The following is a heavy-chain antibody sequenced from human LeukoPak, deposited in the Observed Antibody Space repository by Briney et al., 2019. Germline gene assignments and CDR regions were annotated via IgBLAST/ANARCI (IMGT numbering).Heavy chain of an antibody. J-gene: IGHJ4*02. D-gene: IGHD5-18*01. V-gene: IGHV4-59*08. CDR2: IYYSGST. CDR1: GGSISSYY. Sequence: SETLSLTCTVSGGSISSYYWSWIRQPPGKGLEWTGYIYYSGSTNYNPSLKSRVTISVDTSKNQFSLKLSSVTAADTAVYYCARHRYSYGYGFSSDWGQGTLVTVSS. CDR3: ARHRYSYGYGFSSD.